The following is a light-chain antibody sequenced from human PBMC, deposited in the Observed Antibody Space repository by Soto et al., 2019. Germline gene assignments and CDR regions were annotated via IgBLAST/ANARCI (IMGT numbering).Light chain of an antibody. Sequence: EIVLTQSPGTLSLSPGERATLSCRACQSVSTSQLAWYQQKPGQAPRLLIFGASSRATGIPDRFRGSGSGTDFTLTISRLEPEDFAVYYCQQYGGSPRTFGQGTKVEIK. CDR2: GAS. CDR1: QSVSTSQ. V-gene: IGKV3-20*01. CDR3: QQYGGSPRT. J-gene: IGKJ1*01.